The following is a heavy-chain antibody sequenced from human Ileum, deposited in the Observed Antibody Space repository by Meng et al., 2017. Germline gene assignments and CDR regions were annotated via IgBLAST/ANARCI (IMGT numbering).Heavy chain of an antibody. D-gene: IGHD3-10*01. J-gene: IGHJ3*02. V-gene: IGHV3-7*01. CDR1: GFSFSNAW. CDR2: IKEDGSVK. Sequence: GESLKISCAASGFSFSNAWMSWVRQAPGKGLERVANIKEDGSVKWYLDSVRGRFTISRDNAKNSVFLQMDSLRIEDTAVYYCERDYGGIWGQGTMVTVSS. CDR3: ERDYGGI.